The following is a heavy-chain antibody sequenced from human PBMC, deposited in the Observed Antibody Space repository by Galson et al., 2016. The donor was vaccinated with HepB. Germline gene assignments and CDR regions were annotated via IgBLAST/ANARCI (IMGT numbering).Heavy chain of an antibody. CDR2: INADNGNT. Sequence: SVKVSCKASGYTFSNYAIHWVRQAPGQRLEWMGWINADNGNTMYSQKFQNRVTITRDTSASTAFMELSSLRSEDTALFYCARGPKPYYYDSGGPFDYWGQGTLVTVSS. J-gene: IGHJ4*02. D-gene: IGHD3-22*01. CDR3: ARGPKPYYYDSGGPFDY. CDR1: GYTFSNYA. V-gene: IGHV1-3*01.